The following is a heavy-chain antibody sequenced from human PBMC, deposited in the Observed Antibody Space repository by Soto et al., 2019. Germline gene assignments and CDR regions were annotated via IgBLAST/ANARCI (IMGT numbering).Heavy chain of an antibody. CDR2: INPEGNAK. V-gene: IGHV3-7*01. CDR1: VFSINTYW. J-gene: IGHJ4*02. Sequence: GWSLRLSCSCFVFSINTYWMNWIRQTPGKGLEWVANINPEGNAKTYVDPVKGRFIVSRDNTRNSLDLQMNSLRVEDSAVYFCAAWDISNIWGQGILVTVSS. CDR3: AAWDISNI. D-gene: IGHD2-15*01.